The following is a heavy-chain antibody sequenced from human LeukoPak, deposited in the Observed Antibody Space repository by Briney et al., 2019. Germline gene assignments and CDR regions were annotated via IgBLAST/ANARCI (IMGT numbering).Heavy chain of an antibody. CDR2: ISAYNGNT. V-gene: IGHV1-18*01. J-gene: IGHJ6*02. CDR3: ARGSEVAVAGPVWYYYGMDV. D-gene: IGHD6-19*01. Sequence: ASVKVSCKASGYTFTSYGISWVRQAPGQGLEWMGWISAYNGNTNYAQKFQGRVTITADESTSTAYMELSSLRSEDTAVYYCARGSEVAVAGPVWYYYGMDVWGQGTTVTVSS. CDR1: GYTFTSYG.